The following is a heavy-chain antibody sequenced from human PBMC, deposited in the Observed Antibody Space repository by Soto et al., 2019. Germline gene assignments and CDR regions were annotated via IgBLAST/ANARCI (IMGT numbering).Heavy chain of an antibody. CDR1: GFTFSDYY. D-gene: IGHD2-2*01. CDR3: ARWSAAMDY. CDR2: ISGSGSAT. Sequence: GGSLRLSCAASGFTFSDYYMTWVRQAPGKGLEWVSYISGSGSATFYADSVKGRFTISRDNAKNSLYLQMSSLRTEDTAMYYCARWSAAMDYWGQGILVTVSS. J-gene: IGHJ4*02. V-gene: IGHV3-11*01.